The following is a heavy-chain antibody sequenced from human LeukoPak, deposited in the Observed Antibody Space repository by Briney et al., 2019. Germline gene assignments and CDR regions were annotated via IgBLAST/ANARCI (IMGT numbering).Heavy chain of an antibody. CDR2: ISDTGGST. V-gene: IGHV3-23*01. J-gene: IGHJ4*02. Sequence: GSLRLSCAASGFTFGSYAMTWVRQAPGKGLEWVSTISDTGGSTYYADSVKGRFTISRDSSKNTLYLQMNSLRAEDTAVYYCAKVVGTYPSYHPLESWGQGTLVTVSS. CDR1: GFTFGSYA. D-gene: IGHD1-14*01. CDR3: AKVVGTYPSYHPLES.